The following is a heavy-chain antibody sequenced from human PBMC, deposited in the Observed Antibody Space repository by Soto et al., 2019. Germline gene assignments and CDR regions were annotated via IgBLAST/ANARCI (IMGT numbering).Heavy chain of an antibody. CDR3: ASLPSFFYGSGYGMDV. D-gene: IGHD3-10*01. CDR2: LIPILGTV. J-gene: IGHJ6*02. V-gene: IGHV1-69*01. Sequence: QVQLVQSGTEVKKPGSSVKVSCKASGGTFRSNAISWVRQTPGQGLEWMGGLIPILGTVNYAQKFQGRVTITADDSASTVSMELSSVRSDDTAVYYCASLPSFFYGSGYGMDVWGQGTTVVVSS. CDR1: GGTFRSNA.